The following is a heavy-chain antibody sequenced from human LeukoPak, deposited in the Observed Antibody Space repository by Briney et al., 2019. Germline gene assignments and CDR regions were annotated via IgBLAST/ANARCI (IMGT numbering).Heavy chain of an antibody. CDR3: ARPFLGYCSGGSCYPEDAFDI. J-gene: IGHJ3*02. V-gene: IGHV4-39*01. CDR1: GGSISSSSYY. CDR2: IYYSGST. Sequence: SEALSLTCTVSGGSISSSSYYWGWIRQPPGKGLEWIGSIYYSGSTYYNPSLKSRVTISVDTSKNQFSLKLSSVTAADTAVYYCARPFLGYCSGGSCYPEDAFDIWGQGTMVTVSS. D-gene: IGHD2-15*01.